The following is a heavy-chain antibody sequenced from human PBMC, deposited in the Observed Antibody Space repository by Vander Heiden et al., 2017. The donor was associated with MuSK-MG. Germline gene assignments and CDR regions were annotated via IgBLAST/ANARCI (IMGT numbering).Heavy chain of an antibody. V-gene: IGHV4-4*07. CDR3: ARVVDGNNLFDP. Sequence: QVHLQESGPGLVKPSETLSLNCNVSGGSISNMYWGWIRQPAGKGPAWIGLMYTSGATNYNPSLQSRATMSVDTSKNQFSLSLSSVTAADTAVYYCARVVDGNNLFDPWGQGTLVTVSS. CDR2: MYTSGAT. J-gene: IGHJ5*02. D-gene: IGHD1-26*01. CDR1: GGSISNMY.